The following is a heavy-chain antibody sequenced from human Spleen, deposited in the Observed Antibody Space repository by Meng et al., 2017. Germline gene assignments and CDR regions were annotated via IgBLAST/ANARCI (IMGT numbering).Heavy chain of an antibody. Sequence: GGSLRLSCAASGFTFDDYGMSRVRQAPGKGLEWVSGINWNGGSTGYADSVKGRFTISRDNAKNSLYLQMNSLRAEDTALYYCARTAGLYDSSGYLPPNNPNDYWGQGTLVTVSS. CDR3: ARTAGLYDSSGYLPPNNPNDY. CDR2: INWNGGST. CDR1: GFTFDDYG. D-gene: IGHD3-22*01. J-gene: IGHJ4*02. V-gene: IGHV3-20*04.